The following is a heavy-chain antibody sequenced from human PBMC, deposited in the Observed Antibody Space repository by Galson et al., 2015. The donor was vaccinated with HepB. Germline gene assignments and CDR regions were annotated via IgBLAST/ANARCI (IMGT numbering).Heavy chain of an antibody. CDR3: ANEGSIYDFWSGKPPGGY. V-gene: IGHV3-30*18. CDR1: GFTFSSYG. Sequence: SLRLSCAASGFTFSSYGMHWVRQAPGKGPEWVAVISYDGSNKYYADSVKGRFTISRDNSKNTLYLQMNSLRAEDTAVYYCANEGSIYDFWSGKPPGGYWGQGTLVTVSS. J-gene: IGHJ4*02. D-gene: IGHD3-3*01. CDR2: ISYDGSNK.